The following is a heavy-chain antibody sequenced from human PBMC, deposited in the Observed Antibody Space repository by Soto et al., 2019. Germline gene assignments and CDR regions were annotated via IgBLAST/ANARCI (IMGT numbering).Heavy chain of an antibody. Sequence: QVQLQESGPGLVKPSQTLSLTCTVSGGSISSGGYYWSWIRQHPGKGLEWIGYIYYSGSTYYNPSLTSVVTISVDTSKNQFSLKPSSVTAADTAVYYCARVCGGDCHYGMDVWGQGTTVTVSS. D-gene: IGHD2-21*02. CDR2: IYYSGST. CDR3: ARVCGGDCHYGMDV. V-gene: IGHV4-31*01. J-gene: IGHJ6*02. CDR1: GGSISSGGYY.